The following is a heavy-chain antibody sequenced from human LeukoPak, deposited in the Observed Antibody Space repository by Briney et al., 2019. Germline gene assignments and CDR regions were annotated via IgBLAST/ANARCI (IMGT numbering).Heavy chain of an antibody. V-gene: IGHV1-18*01. J-gene: IGHJ4*02. D-gene: IGHD6-6*01. Sequence: GASVKVSCKASGYTFTSYGISWVRQAPGQGLEWMGWISAYNGNTNYAQKFQGRVTMTRDTSISTAYMELSRLRSDDTAVYYCARDTPYSSSSGYDYWGQGTLVTVSS. CDR1: GYTFTSYG. CDR3: ARDTPYSSSSGYDY. CDR2: ISAYNGNT.